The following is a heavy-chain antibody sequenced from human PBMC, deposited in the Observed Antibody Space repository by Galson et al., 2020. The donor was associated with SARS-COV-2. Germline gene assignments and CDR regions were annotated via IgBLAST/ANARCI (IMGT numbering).Heavy chain of an antibody. J-gene: IGHJ6*02. V-gene: IGHV3-11*01. CDR2: IGRSGDPI. Sequence: KIGESLKISCAASGINVSDFYMSWTRQAPGKGLEWLSYIGRSGDPIFYADSVKGRVTVFRDNAKNLVYLQLNSLRAEDTAVYYCGRDVAPGRMDVWGQGTTVTVSS. CDR1: GINVSDFY. CDR3: GRDVAPGRMDV.